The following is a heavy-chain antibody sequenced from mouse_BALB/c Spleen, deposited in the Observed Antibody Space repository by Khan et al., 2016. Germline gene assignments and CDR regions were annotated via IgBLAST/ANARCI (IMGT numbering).Heavy chain of an antibody. CDR1: GDSITSGY. V-gene: IGHV3-8*02. CDR3: AGYYGHFFDY. J-gene: IGHJ2*01. D-gene: IGHD1-1*02. Sequence: EVKLEESGPSLVKPSQTLSLTCSVTGDSITSGYWNWIRKFPGNKLEYMGYISYSGSTYYNPSLKSRISITRDTSTSQYYLQLNSVTTEDTATYYCAGYYGHFFDYWGQGTTLTVSS. CDR2: ISYSGST.